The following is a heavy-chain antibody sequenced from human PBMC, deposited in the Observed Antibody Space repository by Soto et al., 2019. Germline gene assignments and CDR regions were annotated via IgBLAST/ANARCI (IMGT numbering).Heavy chain of an antibody. Sequence: QVQLVESGGGVVQPGRSLRLSCAASGFTFSSYGMHWVRQAPGKGLEWVAVISYDGSNKYYADSVKGRFTISRDNSKNTLYLQMNSLRAEDTAVYYCAKDPKYDSSGLFDYWGQGTLVTVSS. V-gene: IGHV3-30*18. CDR1: GFTFSSYG. J-gene: IGHJ4*02. CDR2: ISYDGSNK. CDR3: AKDPKYDSSGLFDY. D-gene: IGHD3-22*01.